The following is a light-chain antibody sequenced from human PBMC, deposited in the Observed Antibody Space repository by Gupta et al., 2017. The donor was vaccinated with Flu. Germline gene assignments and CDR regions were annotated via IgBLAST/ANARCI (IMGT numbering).Light chain of an antibody. CDR2: NAS. V-gene: IGKV1-5*03. CDR3: QQYNSYPLT. Sequence: DIQLTQSPSNLSASVGDSVTITCRASQSISSWLAWYQQKPGKAPKLLIYNASSLDSGVPSRFSGSGSGTEFTLTISSLQPDDFATYYCQQYNSYPLTFGGGTKVEIK. CDR1: QSISSW. J-gene: IGKJ4*01.